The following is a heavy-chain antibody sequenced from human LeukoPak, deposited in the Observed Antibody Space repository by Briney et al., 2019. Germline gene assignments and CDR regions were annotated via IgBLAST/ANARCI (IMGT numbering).Heavy chain of an antibody. CDR1: GFTFSSYA. Sequence: GGSLRLSCAASGFTFSSYAMSRVRQAPGKGLEWVSAISGSGGSTYYADSVKGRFTISRDNSKNTLYLQMNSLRAEDTAVYYCARAAAIELWYFDLWGRGTLVTVSS. J-gene: IGHJ2*01. CDR3: ARAAAIELWYFDL. CDR2: ISGSGGST. V-gene: IGHV3-23*01. D-gene: IGHD2-2*01.